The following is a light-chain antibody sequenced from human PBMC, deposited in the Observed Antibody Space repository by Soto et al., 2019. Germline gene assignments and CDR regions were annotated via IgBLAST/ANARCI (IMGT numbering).Light chain of an antibody. CDR2: GAS. V-gene: IGKV3-20*01. CDR3: QQYDSTPPT. Sequence: EIVLTQSPGTLSLSPGERATLSCRASQSVNSNYLACYQRKPGQAPRLLIYGASNRATDIPYRFSASGSGTDFTRTITRLEAEDFAGYYCQQYDSTPPTFGQGTKVEVK. CDR1: QSVNSNY. J-gene: IGKJ1*01.